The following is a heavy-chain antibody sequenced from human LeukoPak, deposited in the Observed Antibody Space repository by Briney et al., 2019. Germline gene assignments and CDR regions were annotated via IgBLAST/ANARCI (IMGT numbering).Heavy chain of an antibody. CDR1: GFTFSNYW. V-gene: IGHV3-74*01. CDR2: INSDGINT. D-gene: IGHD6-13*01. CDR3: ARVGYSSSWYFDY. J-gene: IGHJ4*02. Sequence: GGSLRHSCAASGFTFSNYWMHWVRQAPGKGLVWVSRINSDGINTSYADSVKGRFTISRDNAKNTLNLQMNSLRAEDTAVYYCARVGYSSSWYFDYWGQGTLVTVSS.